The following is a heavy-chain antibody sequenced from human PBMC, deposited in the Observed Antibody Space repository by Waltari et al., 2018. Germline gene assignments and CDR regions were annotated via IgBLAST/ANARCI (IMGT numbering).Heavy chain of an antibody. V-gene: IGHV1-24*01. CDR2: FDPEDGET. CDR3: ATDASHHSSSWYYFDY. Sequence: QVQLVQSGAEVKKPGASVKVSCKVSGYTLTELSMHWVRPAPGKGLEWMGGFDPEDGETIYAQKFQGRVTMTEDTSTDTAYMELSSLRSEDTAVYYCATDASHHSSSWYYFDYWGQGTLVTVSS. J-gene: IGHJ4*02. D-gene: IGHD6-13*01. CDR1: GYTLTELS.